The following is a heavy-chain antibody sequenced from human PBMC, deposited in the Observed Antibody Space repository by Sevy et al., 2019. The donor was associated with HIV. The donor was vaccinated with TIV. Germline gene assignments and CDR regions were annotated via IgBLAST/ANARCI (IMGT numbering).Heavy chain of an antibody. CDR1: GFTSGTYG. Sequence: GGSLRLPFPASGFTSGTYGMHGVRQAPGKGREGLAVLWSDGSIKYYADSVKGRFTISRDNSKNTLYLQMNSLRAEDTAVYYCAREGVRGSYFDYWGQGALVTVSS. J-gene: IGHJ4*02. V-gene: IGHV3-33*01. CDR2: LWSDGSIK. D-gene: IGHD3-10*01. CDR3: AREGVRGSYFDY.